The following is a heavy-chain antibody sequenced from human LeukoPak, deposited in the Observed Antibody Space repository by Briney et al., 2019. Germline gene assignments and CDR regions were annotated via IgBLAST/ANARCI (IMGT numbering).Heavy chain of an antibody. J-gene: IGHJ4*02. Sequence: KPSETLSLTCTVSGDSISNYYWSWIRQPPGKGLEWIGYIYYSGSTNYNPSLRSRVTISVDMSKNQFSLRLSSVTAADTAVYYCVRRLAVTGKYYFDYWGQGTLVTVSS. CDR1: GDSISNYY. V-gene: IGHV4-59*08. CDR2: IYYSGST. D-gene: IGHD6-19*01. CDR3: VRRLAVTGKYYFDY.